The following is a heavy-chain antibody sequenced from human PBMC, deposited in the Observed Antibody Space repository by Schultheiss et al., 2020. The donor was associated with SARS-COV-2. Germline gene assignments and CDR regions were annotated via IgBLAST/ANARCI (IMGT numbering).Heavy chain of an antibody. CDR1: GFTFSNAW. V-gene: IGHV3-48*04. Sequence: GESLKISCAASGFTFSNAWMSWVRQAPGKGLEWVSGISWNSGSIGYADSVKGRFTISRDNAKNSLYLQMNSLRAEDTAVYYCASRWGSGVDYWGQGTLVTVSS. CDR2: ISWNSGSI. CDR3: ASRWGSGVDY. J-gene: IGHJ4*02. D-gene: IGHD6-19*01.